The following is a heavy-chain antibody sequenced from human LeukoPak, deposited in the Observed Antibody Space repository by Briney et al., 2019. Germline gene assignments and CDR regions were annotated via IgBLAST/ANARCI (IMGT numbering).Heavy chain of an antibody. CDR2: TYYRSKWSS. J-gene: IGHJ4*02. V-gene: IGHV6-1*01. Sequence: PSQTLSLTCAISGDSVSXXXAAWNWIRQSXXXXXXXXGRTYYRSKWSSGYAESVKSRITINPDTSKNQFSLQLKSVTPEDTAVYYCARSQTGGTFDYWGQGALVTVSS. CDR3: ARSQTGGTFDY. D-gene: IGHD1-26*01. CDR1: GDSVSXXXAA.